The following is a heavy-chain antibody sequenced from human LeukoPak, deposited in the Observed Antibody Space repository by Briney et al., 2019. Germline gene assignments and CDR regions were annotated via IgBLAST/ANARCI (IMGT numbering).Heavy chain of an antibody. CDR3: ARAPPYYDFWSGYYKGVEFDY. CDR2: ISAYNGNT. J-gene: IGHJ4*02. V-gene: IGHV1-18*01. CDR1: GYTFTSYG. Sequence: ASVKVSCKASGYTFTSYGISWVRQAPGQGLEWRGWISAYNGNTNYAQKLQGRVTMTTDTSTSTAYMELRSLRSDDTAVYYCARAPPYYDFWSGYYKGVEFDYWGQGTLVTVSS. D-gene: IGHD3-3*01.